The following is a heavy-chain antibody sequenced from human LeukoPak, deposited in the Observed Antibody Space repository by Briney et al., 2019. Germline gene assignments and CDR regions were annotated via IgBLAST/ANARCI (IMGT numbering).Heavy chain of an antibody. D-gene: IGHD5-12*01. CDR3: AKEWEIVATIYPLSDFDY. Sequence: ASVKVSCKASGYTFTSYGISWVRQAPGQGLEWMGWISAYNGNTNYAQKLQGRVTMTTDTSTSTAYMELRSLRSDDTAVYYCAKEWEIVATIYPLSDFDYWGQGTLVTVSS. CDR2: ISAYNGNT. J-gene: IGHJ4*02. CDR1: GYTFTSYG. V-gene: IGHV1-18*01.